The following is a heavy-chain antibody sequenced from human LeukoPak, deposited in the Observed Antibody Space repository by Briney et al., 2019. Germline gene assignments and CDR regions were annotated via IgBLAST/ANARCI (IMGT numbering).Heavy chain of an antibody. V-gene: IGHV4-59*11. CDR1: GGSISSHY. CDR2: IYYSGST. J-gene: IGHJ3*02. Sequence: SETLSLTCTVSGGSISSHYWSWIRQPPGKGLEWIGYIYYSGSTNYNPSLKSRVTISVDTSKNQFSLKLSSVTAADTAVYYCARDRRDDSSSYWVLGAFDIWGQGTMVTVSS. CDR3: ARDRRDDSSSYWVLGAFDI. D-gene: IGHD3-22*01.